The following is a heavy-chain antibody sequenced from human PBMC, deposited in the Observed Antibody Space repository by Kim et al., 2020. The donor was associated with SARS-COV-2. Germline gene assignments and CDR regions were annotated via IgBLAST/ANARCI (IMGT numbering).Heavy chain of an antibody. J-gene: IGHJ6*02. D-gene: IGHD3-10*01. CDR2: ISYDGRNK. V-gene: IGHV3-30-3*01. CDR3: ARGNYYESVSLSDYYNGMSV. Sequence: GGSLRLSCAASGLTFDDSAMNWVRQAPGKGLEWVAVISYDGRNKEYADSVKGRFSISRDNSKSTLSLQMNSLRVEDTGVYYCARGNYYESVSLSDYYNGMSVWGQGTRVTVAS. CDR1: GLTFDDSA.